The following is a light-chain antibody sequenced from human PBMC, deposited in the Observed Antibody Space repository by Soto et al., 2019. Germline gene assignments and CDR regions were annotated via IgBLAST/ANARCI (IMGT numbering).Light chain of an antibody. V-gene: IGKV3-20*01. J-gene: IGKJ5*01. Sequence: EVVLTQSPGTLSLSPGERATLSCRASQRISTNYLAWYQQKPGQAPKLLIYAASSRLTGIPDRFSGSGSGTDFTLTISRLEPEEFALYYCQQYGRTFGQGTRLDIK. CDR3: QQYGRT. CDR1: QRISTNY. CDR2: AAS.